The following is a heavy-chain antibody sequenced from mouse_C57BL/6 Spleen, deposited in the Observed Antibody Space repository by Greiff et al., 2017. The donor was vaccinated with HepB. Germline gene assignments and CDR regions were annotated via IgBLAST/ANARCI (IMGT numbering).Heavy chain of an antibody. D-gene: IGHD2-3*01. V-gene: IGHV5-9*01. J-gene: IGHJ3*01. CDR3: ARPDGYLFAY. CDR1: GFTFSSYT. CDR2: ISGGGGNT. Sequence: EVMLVESGGGLVKPGGSLKLSCAASGFTFSSYTMSWVRQTPEKRLEWVATISGGGGNTYYPDSVKGRFTISRDNAKNTLYLQMSSLRSEDTALYYCARPDGYLFAYWGQGTLVTVSA.